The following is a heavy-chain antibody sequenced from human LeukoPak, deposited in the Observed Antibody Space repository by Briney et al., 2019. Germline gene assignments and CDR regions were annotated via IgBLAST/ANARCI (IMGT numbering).Heavy chain of an antibody. J-gene: IGHJ4*02. CDR2: INHSGST. Sequence: SSETLSLTCTVSGGSISSGSYYWSWIRQPPGKGLEWIGEINHSGSTNYNPSLKSRVTISVDTSKNQFSLKLSSVTAADTAVYYCARVRRVVVIALFDYWGQGTLVTVSS. CDR3: ARVRRVVVIALFDY. V-gene: IGHV4-39*07. D-gene: IGHD3-22*01. CDR1: GGSISSGSYY.